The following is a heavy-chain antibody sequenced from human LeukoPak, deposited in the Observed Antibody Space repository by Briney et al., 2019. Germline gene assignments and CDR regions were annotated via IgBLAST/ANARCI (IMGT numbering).Heavy chain of an antibody. CDR1: GFTFTSYG. J-gene: IGHJ4*02. CDR2: ISAYNGNT. V-gene: IGHV1-18*01. Sequence: GGSLRLSCAASGFTFTSYGISWVRQAPGQGLEWMGWISAYNGNTNYAQKLQGRVTMTTDTSTSTAYMELRSLRSDDTAVYYCARDVSQVYWDYWGQGTLVTVSS. D-gene: IGHD2-15*01. CDR3: ARDVSQVYWDY.